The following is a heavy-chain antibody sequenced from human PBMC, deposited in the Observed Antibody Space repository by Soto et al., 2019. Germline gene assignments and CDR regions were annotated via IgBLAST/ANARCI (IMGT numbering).Heavy chain of an antibody. CDR3: ARDRNQGYCSGGSCYHDAFDI. D-gene: IGHD2-15*01. CDR1: GGTFSSYA. Sequence: GASVKVSCKASGGTFSSYAISWVRQAPGQGLEWMGGIIPIFGTANYAQKFQGRVTITADESTSTAYMELSSLRSEDTAVYYCARDRNQGYCSGGSCYHDAFDIWGQGTMVTVSS. CDR2: IIPIFGTA. J-gene: IGHJ3*02. V-gene: IGHV1-69*13.